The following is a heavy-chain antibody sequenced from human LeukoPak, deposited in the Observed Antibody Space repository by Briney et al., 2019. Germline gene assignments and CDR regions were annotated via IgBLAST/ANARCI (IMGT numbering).Heavy chain of an antibody. D-gene: IGHD3-22*01. CDR3: ARDTYYYDRSVDY. CDR1: GYTFTGYY. CDR2: INPNSGGT. J-gene: IGHJ4*02. Sequence: VASVTVSCTASGYTFTGYYMHWVRQATGQGLEWMGWINPNSGGTNYAQKFQGRVTITRDTSISTAYMELSRLRSDDTAVYYCARDTYYYDRSVDYWGQGTLVTVSS. V-gene: IGHV1-2*02.